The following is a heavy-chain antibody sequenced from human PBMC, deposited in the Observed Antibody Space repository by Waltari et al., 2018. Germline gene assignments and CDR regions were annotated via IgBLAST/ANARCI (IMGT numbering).Heavy chain of an antibody. V-gene: IGHV1-69*01. D-gene: IGHD6-19*01. CDR2: IIPICGTA. J-gene: IGHJ4*02. CDR1: GSTFSSYA. Sequence: QVQLVQSGAEVKKPGSSVKVSCKASGSTFSSYAISWVRQAPGQGLEWMGGIIPICGTANYAQKFQGRVTITADESTSTAYMELSSLRSEDTAVYYCARGSPGIIAVAGPFDYWGQGTLVTVSS. CDR3: ARGSPGIIAVAGPFDY.